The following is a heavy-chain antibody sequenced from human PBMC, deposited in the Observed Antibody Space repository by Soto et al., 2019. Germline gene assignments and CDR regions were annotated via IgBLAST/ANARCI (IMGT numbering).Heavy chain of an antibody. J-gene: IGHJ4*02. CDR1: GFTFSSYW. CDR3: ARNFDY. Sequence: GGSLRLSCATSGFTFSSYWMYWVRQAPGKGLVWVSRINSDGINTGYADSLKGRFTFSRDNAKSTFFLEMNSLRAEDTAVYYCARNFDYWGQGILVTVSS. V-gene: IGHV3-74*01. CDR2: INSDGINT.